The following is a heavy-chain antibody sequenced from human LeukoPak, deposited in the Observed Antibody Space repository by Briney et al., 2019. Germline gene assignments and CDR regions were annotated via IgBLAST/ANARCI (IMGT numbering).Heavy chain of an antibody. CDR3: TTWELLRGRFDY. J-gene: IGHJ4*02. V-gene: IGHV3-15*01. CDR1: GFTFSNPW. CDR2: IKSKTDGGTT. D-gene: IGHD1-26*01. Sequence: GGPLRLSCAASGFTFSNPWLSGFRRAPGKGRDWVGRIKSKTDGGTTDYAAPVKGRFTISRDDSKNTLYLQMNSLKTEDTAVYYCTTWELLRGRFDYWGQGTLVTVSS.